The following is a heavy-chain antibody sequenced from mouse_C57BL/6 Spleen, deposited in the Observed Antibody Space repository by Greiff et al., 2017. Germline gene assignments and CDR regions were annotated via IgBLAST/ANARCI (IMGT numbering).Heavy chain of an antibody. Sequence: EVMLVESGGGLVQSGRSLRLSCATSGFTFSDFYMEWVRQAPGKGLEWIAASRNKANDYTTEYSASVKGRFIVSRDTSQSILYLQMNALRAEDTAIYYCARDAPWSYFDAWGTGTTVTVSS. CDR2: SRNKANDYTT. CDR3: ARDAPWSYFDA. CDR1: GFTFSDFY. V-gene: IGHV7-1*01. J-gene: IGHJ1*03.